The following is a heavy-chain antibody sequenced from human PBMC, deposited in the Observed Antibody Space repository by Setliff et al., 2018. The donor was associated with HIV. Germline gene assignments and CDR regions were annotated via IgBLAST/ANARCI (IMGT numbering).Heavy chain of an antibody. V-gene: IGHV1-18*01. Sequence: GASVKVSCKSSGGSFNTYAINWVRQAPGQGLEWMGGISAYNGNTNYAQQLQGRVTMTTDTSTSTAYMELRSLRPDDTAVYYCARDGYYYDGSAYSTFDYWGQGTLVTVSS. CDR3: ARDGYYYDGSAYSTFDY. CDR1: GGSFNTYA. J-gene: IGHJ4*02. CDR2: ISAYNGNT. D-gene: IGHD3-22*01.